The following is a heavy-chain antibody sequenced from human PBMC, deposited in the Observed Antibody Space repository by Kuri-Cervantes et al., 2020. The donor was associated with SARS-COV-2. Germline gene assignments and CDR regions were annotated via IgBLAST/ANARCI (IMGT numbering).Heavy chain of an antibody. CDR2: IYWSDDK. CDR3: AHRAEGAEYFDY. Sequence: SGPTEVKLTQTRTLPCPFSGVSLSTSGVGVGWIRQPPGKALEWLALIYWSDDKRYNPSLKSRLTITKDTSKNQLVLKMTNMDPVDTATYYCAHRAEGAEYFDYWGQGTLVTVSS. D-gene: IGHD1-14*01. CDR1: GVSLSTSGVG. J-gene: IGHJ4*02. V-gene: IGHV2-5*01.